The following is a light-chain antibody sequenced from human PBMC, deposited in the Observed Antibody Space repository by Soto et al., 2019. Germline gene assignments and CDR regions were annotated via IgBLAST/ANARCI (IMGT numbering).Light chain of an antibody. V-gene: IGKV1-5*03. CDR3: QHCDSYWT. Sequence: DIQVTQSPSTLSESVGDRVTITCRASQSISDNLAWYQQKPGKAPKVLIYKASSLESGVPSRFSGSGSGTEFTLTISSLQPDDFATYYCQHCDSYWTFGQGTNVEMK. CDR1: QSISDN. CDR2: KAS. J-gene: IGKJ1*01.